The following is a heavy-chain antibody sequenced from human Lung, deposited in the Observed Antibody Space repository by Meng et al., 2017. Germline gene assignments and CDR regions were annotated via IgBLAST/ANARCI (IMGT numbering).Heavy chain of an antibody. CDR1: GGSFSDYY. Sequence: QVHIQAVGAGRLKPSETLSLTCVVSGGSFSDYYWSWIRQPPGKGPEWIGEINHSGSTNYNPSLESRATISVDTSQNNLSLKLSSVTAADSAVYYCARGPTTMAHDFDYWGQGTLVTVSS. CDR2: INHSGST. D-gene: IGHD4-11*01. CDR3: ARGPTTMAHDFDY. V-gene: IGHV4-34*01. J-gene: IGHJ4*02.